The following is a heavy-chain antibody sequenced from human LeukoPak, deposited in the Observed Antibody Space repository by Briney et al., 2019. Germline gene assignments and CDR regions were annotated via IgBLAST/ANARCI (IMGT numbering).Heavy chain of an antibody. J-gene: IGHJ6*02. Sequence: SETLSLTCTVSGGSISSSSYYWAWIRQPPGKGLEWIGYIYYSGGTNYNPSLKSRVTISVDTSKNQFSLKLSSVTAADTAAYYCARLRARGYYYYYGMDVWGQGTTVTVSS. V-gene: IGHV4-61*05. CDR2: IYYSGGT. CDR1: GGSISSSSYY. CDR3: ARLRARGYYYYYGMDV.